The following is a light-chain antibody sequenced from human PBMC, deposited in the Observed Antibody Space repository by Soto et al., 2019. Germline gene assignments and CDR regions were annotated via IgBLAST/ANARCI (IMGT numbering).Light chain of an antibody. V-gene: IGLV2-11*01. Sequence: QSALTQPRSVSGSPGQSVTLSCAGTSSDVGGFNYVSWYQHHPGKAPQLMIYDVNKRPSGVPDRFSGSKSGTTASLTISGLQAEDEADDHCCSYAGRWTFVFGGGTQLTVL. CDR3: CSYAGRWTFV. CDR2: DVN. J-gene: IGLJ2*01. CDR1: SSDVGGFNY.